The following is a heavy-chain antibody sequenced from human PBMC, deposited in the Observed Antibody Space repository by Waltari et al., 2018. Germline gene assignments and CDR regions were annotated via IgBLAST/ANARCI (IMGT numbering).Heavy chain of an antibody. CDR2: IGGNDGSI. CDR1: GFSSSSYS. Sequence: EVQLAESGGGLVKPGGSLRLSCAASGFSSSSYSMNWVRQAPGKGLQWVASIGGNDGSIYYADSIKGRFTVSRDNARSSLFLQMNSLRADDTALYFCAREAPNYYYYMDVWGKGTTVTVSS. CDR3: AREAPNYYYYMDV. V-gene: IGHV3-21*01. J-gene: IGHJ6*03.